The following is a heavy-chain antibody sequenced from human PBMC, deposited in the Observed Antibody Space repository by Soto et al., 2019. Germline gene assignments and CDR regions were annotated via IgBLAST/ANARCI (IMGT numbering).Heavy chain of an antibody. J-gene: IGHJ6*02. CDR2: IIPIFGTA. V-gene: IGHV1-69*13. Sequence: ASVKVSCKASGGTFSSYAISWVRQAPGQGLEWMGGIIPIFGTANYAQKFQGRVTITADESTSTAYMELSSLRSEDTAVYYCARDRYSYCGTDVWGQGPTVTVSS. CDR1: GGTFSSYA. CDR3: ARDRYSYCGTDV.